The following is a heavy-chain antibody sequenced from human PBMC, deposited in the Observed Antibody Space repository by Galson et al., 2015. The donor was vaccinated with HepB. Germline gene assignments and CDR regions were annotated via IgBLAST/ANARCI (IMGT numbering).Heavy chain of an antibody. V-gene: IGHV1-18*01. CDR3: ATMAVASTGEEWFDP. Sequence: TDYAQKVQGRVTMTRDTSTSTAYMELRSLRSDDTAMYFCATMAVASTGEEWFDPWGQGTLVTVSS. D-gene: IGHD6-19*01. J-gene: IGHJ5*02. CDR2: T.